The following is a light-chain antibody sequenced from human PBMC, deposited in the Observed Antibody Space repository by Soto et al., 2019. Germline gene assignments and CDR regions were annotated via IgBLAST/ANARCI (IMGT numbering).Light chain of an antibody. V-gene: IGKV3D-20*02. J-gene: IGKJ1*01. CDR3: QQRSNWPLWT. CDR1: QSVTGTN. CDR2: DAV. Sequence: EIVLTQSPGTLSLSPGEGATLSCRASQSVTGTNLAWYQQRAGQAPRLLIYDAVRRATGIPDRFSGSGSGTDFTLTISRLEPEDFAVYYCQQRSNWPLWTFGQGTKVEIK.